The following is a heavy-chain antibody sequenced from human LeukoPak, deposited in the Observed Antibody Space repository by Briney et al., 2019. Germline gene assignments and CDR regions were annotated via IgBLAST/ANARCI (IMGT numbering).Heavy chain of an antibody. CDR2: ISGSGGST. CDR1: GFTFSNYG. V-gene: IGHV3-23*01. D-gene: IGHD2-15*01. J-gene: IGHJ4*02. Sequence: GGSLRLSCAASGFTFSNYGMSWVRQAPGKWLEWVSAISGSGGSTYYADSVKGRFTISRDNSKNTLYLQMNSLRAEDTAVYYCAKVGRYCSGGSCEIYYFDYWGQGTLVTVSS. CDR3: AKVGRYCSGGSCEIYYFDY.